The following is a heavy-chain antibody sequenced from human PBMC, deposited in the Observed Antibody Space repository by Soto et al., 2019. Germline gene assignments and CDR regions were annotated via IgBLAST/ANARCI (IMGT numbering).Heavy chain of an antibody. CDR3: ARDLWGYCGADCYPLDV. V-gene: IGHV4-34*01. D-gene: IGHD2-21*02. CDR2: INHSGST. J-gene: IGHJ6*02. Sequence: SETLSLTCAVYGGSFSGYYWNWIRQPPGKGLEWIGEINHSGSTNYNPSLKSRVTISLDTSKNQFSLKLSSMTAADTAVYYCARDLWGYCGADCYPLDVWGQGTTVTVSS. CDR1: GGSFSGYY.